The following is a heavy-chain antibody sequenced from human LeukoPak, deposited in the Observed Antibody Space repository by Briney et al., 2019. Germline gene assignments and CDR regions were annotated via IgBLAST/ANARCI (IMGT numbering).Heavy chain of an antibody. CDR3: ARVLHKRMYDSTTYFPY. J-gene: IGHJ4*02. Sequence: GGSLRLSCAASGFTFSSYSMNWVRQAPGKGLKGISYISSDSSTIYYADSVKGRFTISRDNAKNSLYLQMNSLRAEDTAVYYCARVLHKRMYDSTTYFPYWGQGILVTVSS. V-gene: IGHV3-48*01. CDR1: GFTFSSYS. CDR2: ISSDSSTI. D-gene: IGHD3-22*01.